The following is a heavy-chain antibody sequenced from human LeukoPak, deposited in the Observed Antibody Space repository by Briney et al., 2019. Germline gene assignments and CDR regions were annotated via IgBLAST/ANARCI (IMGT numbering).Heavy chain of an antibody. CDR1: GFTYSDYW. CDR3: AKDISDYDSKPGPGYFDL. Sequence: GGSLRLSCLASGFTYSDYWMTWVRQAPGKGLEWVSGISWNSGSIGYADSVKGRFTISRDNAKNSLYLQMNSLRAEDTALYYCAKDISDYDSKPGPGYFDLWGRGTLVTVSS. J-gene: IGHJ2*01. D-gene: IGHD3-22*01. CDR2: ISWNSGSI. V-gene: IGHV3-9*01.